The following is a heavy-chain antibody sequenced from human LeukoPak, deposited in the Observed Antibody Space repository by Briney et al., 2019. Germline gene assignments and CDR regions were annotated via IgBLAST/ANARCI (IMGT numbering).Heavy chain of an antibody. CDR1: GFTFSSYS. Sequence: PGGSLRLSCAASGFTFSSYSMNWVRQAPGKGLEWVSSISSSSSYIYYADSVKGRFTISRDNAKNSLYLQMNSLRAEDTAVYYCARDQYCSSTSCDAFDIWGHGTMVTVSS. CDR2: ISSSSSYI. CDR3: ARDQYCSSTSCDAFDI. D-gene: IGHD2-2*01. J-gene: IGHJ3*02. V-gene: IGHV3-21*01.